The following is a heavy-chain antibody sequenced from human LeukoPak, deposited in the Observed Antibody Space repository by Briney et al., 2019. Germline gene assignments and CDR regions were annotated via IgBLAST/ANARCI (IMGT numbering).Heavy chain of an antibody. D-gene: IGHD5-18*01. CDR2: IYSGGTT. V-gene: IGHV3-53*04. Sequence: GGSLRLSCAASGFTVSTNCMTWVRQAQGKGLEWVSTIYSGGTTYYADSVMGRFTISRHNSRNTLCLQMNSLRAEDTAVYYCARVDTVMAYYFDLWGQGTLVTVSS. CDR1: GFTVSTNC. J-gene: IGHJ4*02. CDR3: ARVDTVMAYYFDL.